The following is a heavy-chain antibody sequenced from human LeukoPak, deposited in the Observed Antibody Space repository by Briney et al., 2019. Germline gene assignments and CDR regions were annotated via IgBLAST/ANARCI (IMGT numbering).Heavy chain of an antibody. V-gene: IGHV3-21*04. Sequence: GGSLRLSCAASGFIFSYYSMNWVRQAPGKGLEWASSINSNSNYMSYADSVKGRFTISRDNAKNSLYLQMNSLRAEDTAVYYCAAAAGYRFDIWGQGTMVTVSS. CDR2: INSNSNYM. CDR1: GFIFSYYS. J-gene: IGHJ3*02. D-gene: IGHD6-13*01. CDR3: AAAAGYRFDI.